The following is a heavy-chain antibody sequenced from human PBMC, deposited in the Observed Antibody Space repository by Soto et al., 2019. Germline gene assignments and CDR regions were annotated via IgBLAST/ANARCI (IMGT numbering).Heavy chain of an antibody. CDR3: ARDFAYFDS. V-gene: IGHV4-61*08. J-gene: IGHJ4*02. CDR1: GGSCEGGGDS. Sequence: PSETLCLSWTVPGGSCEGGGDSWSWVRQPPGKGLEWIGYVYHTGRTSYNPSLKSRVSISMDTSKNQFSLNLDSVTAADTAVYFCARDFAYFDSWGQGTLVTVS. D-gene: IGHD3-3*01. CDR2: VYHTGRT.